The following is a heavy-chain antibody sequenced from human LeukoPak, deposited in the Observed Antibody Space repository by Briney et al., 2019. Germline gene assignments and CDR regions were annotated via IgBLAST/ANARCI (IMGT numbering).Heavy chain of an antibody. J-gene: IGHJ6*03. D-gene: IGHD3-3*01. V-gene: IGHV1-69*05. CDR3: ARADYDFWSGYPDIYYMDV. CDR2: IIPISGTA. CDR1: GGTFSSYA. Sequence: ASVKVSCKASGGTFSSYAISWVRQAPGQGLEWIGRIIPISGTANYAQKFQGRVTITTDESTSTDYMELSSLRSEDTAVYYCARADYDFWSGYPDIYYMDVWGKGTTVTVSS.